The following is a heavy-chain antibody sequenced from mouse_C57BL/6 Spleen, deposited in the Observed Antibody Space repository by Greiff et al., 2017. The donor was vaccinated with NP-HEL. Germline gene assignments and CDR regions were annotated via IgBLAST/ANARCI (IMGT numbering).Heavy chain of an antibody. CDR2: ISYDGSN. Sequence: EVQRVESGPGLVKPSQSLSLTCSVTGYSITSGYYWNWIRQFPGNKLEWMGYISYDGSNNYNPSLKNRISITRDTSKNQFFLKLNSVTTEDTATYYCASHEGNAMDYWGQGTSVTVSS. CDR3: ASHEGNAMDY. J-gene: IGHJ4*01. V-gene: IGHV3-6*01. CDR1: GYSITSGYY.